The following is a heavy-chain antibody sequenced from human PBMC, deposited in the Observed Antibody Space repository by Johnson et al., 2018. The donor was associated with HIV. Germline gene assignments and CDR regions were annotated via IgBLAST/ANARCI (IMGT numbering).Heavy chain of an antibody. CDR1: GFTFSDYY. J-gene: IGHJ3*02. D-gene: IGHD3-10*01. CDR3: ATLLFGEVSVYDAFDI. CDR2: ISYDGRDA. V-gene: IGHV3-30*03. Sequence: QVQLVESGGGLVNPGGSLRLSCAASGFTFSDYYMSWIRQAPGKGLEWVAVISYDGRDAYYADSVKGRFTSSRDNSKNTLYLQMNSLRPEDSAVYYCATLLFGEVSVYDAFDIGGQGTMVTVSS.